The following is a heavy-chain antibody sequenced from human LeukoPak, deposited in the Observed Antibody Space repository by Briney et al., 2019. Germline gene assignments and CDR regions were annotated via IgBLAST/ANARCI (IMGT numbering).Heavy chain of an antibody. CDR1: RFTFSSSA. CDR3: ASIAVAGKDYYYYGMDV. D-gene: IGHD6-19*01. CDR2: ISYDGSNK. Sequence: GGSLRLSCAASRFTFSSSAMSWVRQAPGKGLEWVAVISYDGSNKYYADSVKGRFTISRDNSKNTLYLQMNSLRAEDTAVYYCASIAVAGKDYYYYGMDVWGQGTTVTVSS. J-gene: IGHJ6*02. V-gene: IGHV3-30-3*01.